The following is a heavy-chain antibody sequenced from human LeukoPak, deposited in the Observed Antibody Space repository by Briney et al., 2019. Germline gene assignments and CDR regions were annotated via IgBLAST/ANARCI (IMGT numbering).Heavy chain of an antibody. CDR3: ARGVVMTISNWYFDL. Sequence: GGSLRLSCAASGFTFSSYSMNWVRQAPGKGLEWFSYISSSSSTTYYADSVRGRFTISRDNAKSSLYLQMNNLRVEDTAVYYCARGVVMTISNWYFDLWGRGTLVTVSS. CDR2: ISSSSSTT. CDR1: GFTFSSYS. D-gene: IGHD2-21*02. V-gene: IGHV3-48*04. J-gene: IGHJ2*01.